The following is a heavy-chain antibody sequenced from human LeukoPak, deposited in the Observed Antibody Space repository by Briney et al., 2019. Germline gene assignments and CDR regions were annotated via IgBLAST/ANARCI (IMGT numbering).Heavy chain of an antibody. Sequence: SQTLSLTCTVSGGSISSGSYYWSWIRQPAGKGLEWIGRIYTSGSTNYNPSLKSRVTMSVDTSKNQFSLKLSSVTAADTAVYYCAREYGDDAFDIWGQGTMVTVSS. V-gene: IGHV4-61*02. CDR3: AREYGDDAFDI. CDR1: GGSISSGSYY. CDR2: IYTSGST. D-gene: IGHD3-10*01. J-gene: IGHJ3*02.